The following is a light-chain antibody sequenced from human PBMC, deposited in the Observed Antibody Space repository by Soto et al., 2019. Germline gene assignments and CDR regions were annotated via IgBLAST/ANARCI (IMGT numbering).Light chain of an antibody. CDR2: GAS. CDR3: QQSYSTPIT. CDR1: QSVSRSY. V-gene: IGKV3-20*01. Sequence: EIVLTQSQGTLSLSPLDRAPLXCRASQSVSRSYLGWYQQKPGQAPRLLMYGASIRAAGVPDRFSGSGSGTDFTLTIGSLQPDDFATYYCQQSYSTPITFGQGARLEIK. J-gene: IGKJ5*01.